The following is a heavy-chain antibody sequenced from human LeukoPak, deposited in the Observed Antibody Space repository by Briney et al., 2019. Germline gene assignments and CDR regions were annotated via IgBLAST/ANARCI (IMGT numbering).Heavy chain of an antibody. D-gene: IGHD6-6*01. V-gene: IGHV3-30*18. CDR1: GFTFSSYG. CDR2: ISYDGSNK. CDR3: ANPNGSLSFDY. J-gene: IGHJ4*02. Sequence: GGSLRLSCAASGFTFSSYGMHWVRQAPGKGLEWVAVISYDGSNKYYADSVKGRFTISRDNSKNTLYLQMNSLRAEDTAVYYCANPNGSLSFDYWGQGTLVTVSS.